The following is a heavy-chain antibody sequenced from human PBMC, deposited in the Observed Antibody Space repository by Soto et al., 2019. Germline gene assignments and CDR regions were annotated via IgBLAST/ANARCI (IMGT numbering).Heavy chain of an antibody. CDR3: AGPDGESYGRDV. CDR2: ILPIFGTA. Sequence: QVQLVQSADEVTKPGAAVKVSCKASGGTCSSYAISWVRQAPGQGLEWMGGILPIFGTANYAQKFQGRVTITADESTSTAYLELSSLRSEDTAVYYCAGPDGESYGRDVWGQGTTVTVSS. V-gene: IGHV1-69*12. J-gene: IGHJ6*02. CDR1: GGTCSSYA. D-gene: IGHD3-10*01.